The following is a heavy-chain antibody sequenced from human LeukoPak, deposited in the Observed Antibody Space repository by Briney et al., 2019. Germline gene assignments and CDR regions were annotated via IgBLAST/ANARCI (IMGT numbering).Heavy chain of an antibody. Sequence: PLASVKVSCKASGYTFASYDINWVRQATGQGLEWMGIINPSGGSTSYAQKFQGRVTMTRDMSTSTVYMELSSLRSEDTAVYYCARGTVDLDYWGQGTLVTVSS. CDR1: GYTFASYD. CDR3: ARGTVDLDY. V-gene: IGHV1-46*01. D-gene: IGHD1/OR15-1a*01. J-gene: IGHJ4*02. CDR2: INPSGGST.